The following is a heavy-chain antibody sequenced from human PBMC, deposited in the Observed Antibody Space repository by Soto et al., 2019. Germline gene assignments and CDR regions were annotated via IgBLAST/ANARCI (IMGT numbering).Heavy chain of an antibody. J-gene: IGHJ4*02. D-gene: IGHD2-2*01. CDR1: GFTFSNYA. CDR2: FSYDGSNK. V-gene: IGHV3-30-3*01. CDR3: ARGTSIYCTSTTCPMFY. Sequence: GSLRLSCAASGFTFSNYAMHWVRQAPGKGLEWVAVFSYDGSNKYYADSVKGRFTISRDNSKNTLYLQMNSLRAEDAAVYYCARGTSIYCTSTTCPMFYWGQGT.